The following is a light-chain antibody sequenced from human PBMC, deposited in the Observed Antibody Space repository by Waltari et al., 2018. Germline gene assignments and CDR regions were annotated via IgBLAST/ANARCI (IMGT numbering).Light chain of an antibody. V-gene: IGLV2-8*01. Sequence: QSALPQPPSAPGSPGQSVTIPCTGTSSDVGAYNYVSLSQQYPDKAPKLMIYEVTKRPSGVPDRFSGSKSGNTASLTVSGLQAEDEADYYCQSIDASGVYYVFGGGTKLTVL. CDR2: EVT. CDR1: SSDVGAYNY. J-gene: IGLJ1*01. CDR3: QSIDASGVYYV.